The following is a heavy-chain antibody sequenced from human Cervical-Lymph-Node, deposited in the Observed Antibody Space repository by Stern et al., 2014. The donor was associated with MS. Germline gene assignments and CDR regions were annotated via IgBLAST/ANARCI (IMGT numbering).Heavy chain of an antibody. J-gene: IGHJ6*02. V-gene: IGHV1-3*01. CDR3: AREAATVTTFYYYYGMDV. D-gene: IGHD4-17*01. CDR1: GYTFTSYA. CDR2: INAGNGNT. Sequence: VQLEESGAEVKKPGASVKVSCKASGYTFTSYAMHWVRQAPGQRLEWMGWINAGNGNTKYSQKFQGRVTITRDTSASTAYMELSSLRSEDTAVYYCAREAATVTTFYYYYGMDVWGQGTTVTVSS.